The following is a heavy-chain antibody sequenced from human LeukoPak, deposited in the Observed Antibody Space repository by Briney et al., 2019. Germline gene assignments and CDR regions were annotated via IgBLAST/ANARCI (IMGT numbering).Heavy chain of an antibody. CDR1: GYTFTSYG. CDR2: ISAYNGNT. CDR3: ARDVRTPDYYYYYMDV. D-gene: IGHD3-10*01. J-gene: IGHJ6*03. V-gene: IGHV1-18*01. Sequence: ASVKVSCKASGYTFTSYGISWVRQAPGQGLEWMGWISAYNGNTNYAQKLQGRVTMTTDTSTSTAYMELRSLRSDDTAVYYCARDVRTPDYYYYYMDVWGKGTTVTIPS.